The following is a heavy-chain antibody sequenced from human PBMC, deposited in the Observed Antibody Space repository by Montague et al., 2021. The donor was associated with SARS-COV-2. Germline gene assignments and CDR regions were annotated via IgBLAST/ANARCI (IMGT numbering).Heavy chain of an antibody. V-gene: IGHV6-1*01. Sequence: CAISGDSVCSNGLAWSSEKHSSSIDFGRQGGRYYMSKRYSDYAPSVRGRLTVNQDASKNEFSLNLNYVTPEDAAVYYCVRYSGWFYFYFWGQGTLVTVSS. CDR2: RYYMSKRYS. CDR3: VRYSGWFYFYF. D-gene: IGHD6-19*01. CDR1: GDSVCSNGLA. J-gene: IGHJ4*02.